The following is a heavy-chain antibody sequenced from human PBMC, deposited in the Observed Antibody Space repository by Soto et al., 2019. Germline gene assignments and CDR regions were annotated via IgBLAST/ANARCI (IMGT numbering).Heavy chain of an antibody. D-gene: IGHD1-26*01. CDR2: INAGNGNT. Sequence: QVQLVQSGAEVKKPGASVKVSCKASGYTFTSYAMHWVRQAPGQRLEWMGWINAGNGNTKYSQKFQDRVTITRDTSASTAYMELSSLRSEDTAVYYCARSTGSYYVWFDPWGQGTLVTVSS. J-gene: IGHJ5*02. CDR1: GYTFTSYA. V-gene: IGHV1-3*01. CDR3: ARSTGSYYVWFDP.